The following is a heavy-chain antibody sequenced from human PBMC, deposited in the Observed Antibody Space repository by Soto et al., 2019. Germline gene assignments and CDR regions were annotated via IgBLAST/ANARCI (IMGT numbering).Heavy chain of an antibody. Sequence: GGSLRLSCAASGFTFSGSAMHWVRQASGKGLEWVGRIRSKANSYATAYAASVKGRFTISRDDSKNTAYLQMNSLKTEDTAVYYCTRLTPNYGDYVIGIYWGQGTLVTVSS. D-gene: IGHD4-17*01. CDR1: GFTFSGSA. CDR2: IRSKANSYAT. J-gene: IGHJ4*02. CDR3: TRLTPNYGDYVIGIY. V-gene: IGHV3-73*01.